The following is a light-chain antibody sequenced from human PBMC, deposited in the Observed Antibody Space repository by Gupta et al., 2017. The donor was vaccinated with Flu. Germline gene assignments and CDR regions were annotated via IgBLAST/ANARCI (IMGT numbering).Light chain of an antibody. CDR3: QAWDNGLEL. CDR1: GLGDKY. CDR2: QDD. J-gene: IGLJ3*02. Sequence: SFVLTQPPSVSVSPGQTATISCSGPGLGDKYTCWYQQKTGQSPLLVIYQDDKRPSGIPERFAGSNSGDTATLTISGTQTVDEADYYCQAWDNGLELFGGGTKLTVL. V-gene: IGLV3-1*01.